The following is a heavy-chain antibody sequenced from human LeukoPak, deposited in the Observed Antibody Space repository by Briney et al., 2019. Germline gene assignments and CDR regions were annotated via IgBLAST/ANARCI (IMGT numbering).Heavy chain of an antibody. CDR3: ARPYSSGWYGAFDI. CDR1: GGSISGYY. V-gene: IGHV4-4*09. J-gene: IGHJ3*02. CDR2: LYTSGST. Sequence: SETLSLTCTVSGGSISGYYWSWIRQPPGKGLEWIGFLYTSGSTNYNPSLKSRVTLSVDTSKNQFSLKLTSVTAADTAVYYCARPYSSGWYGAFDIWGQGTMVTVSS. D-gene: IGHD6-19*01.